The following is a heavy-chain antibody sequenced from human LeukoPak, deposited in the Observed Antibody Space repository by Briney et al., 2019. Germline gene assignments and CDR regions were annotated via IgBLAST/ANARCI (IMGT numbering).Heavy chain of an antibody. CDR2: IYYSGST. J-gene: IGHJ3*02. Sequence: SETLSLTCTVSGGSISSYYWSWIRHPPGKGLEWIGYIYYSGSTNYNPSLKSRVTISVDTSKNQFSLKLSSVTAADTAVYYCARRNIVLSDAFDIWGQGTMVTVSS. D-gene: IGHD2-8*01. CDR1: GGSISSYY. CDR3: ARRNIVLSDAFDI. V-gene: IGHV4-59*08.